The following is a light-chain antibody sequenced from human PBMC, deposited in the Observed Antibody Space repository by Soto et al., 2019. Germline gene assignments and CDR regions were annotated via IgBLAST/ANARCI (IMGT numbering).Light chain of an antibody. CDR1: ENIFKY. J-gene: IGKJ4*01. Sequence: DIQMIQSPATLSASVGDRITITCRASENIFKYVAWYQQTPGSAANLLIYAASDLETGVPSRFSGSGSGTEFSLTIDNLQPNDSATYYCQHYNTRSIAFGGGTKVDVK. V-gene: IGKV1-5*01. CDR3: QHYNTRSIA. CDR2: AAS.